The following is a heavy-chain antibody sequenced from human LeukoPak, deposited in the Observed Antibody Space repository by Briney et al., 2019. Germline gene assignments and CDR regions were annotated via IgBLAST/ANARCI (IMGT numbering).Heavy chain of an antibody. D-gene: IGHD3-3*01. V-gene: IGHV3-33*08. Sequence: GGSLRLSCVVSTFTFSDYWMSWVRQAPGKGLEWVAVIWYDGSNKYYADSVKGRFTISRDNSKNTLYLQMNSLRAEDTAVYYCARGPHYDFWSGYYSYGMDVWGQGTTVTVSS. J-gene: IGHJ6*02. CDR2: IWYDGSNK. CDR1: TFTFSDYW. CDR3: ARGPHYDFWSGYYSYGMDV.